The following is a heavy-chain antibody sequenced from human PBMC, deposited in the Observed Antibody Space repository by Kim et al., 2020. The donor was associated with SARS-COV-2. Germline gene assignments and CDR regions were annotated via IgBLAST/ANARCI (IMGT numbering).Heavy chain of an antibody. CDR3: GRDLSGMSDY. J-gene: IGHJ4*02. CDR2: ISDDGRTT. V-gene: IGHV3-74*01. Sequence: GGSLRPSCEASGFIFRSFWMHWVRQVPGEGLVWVARISDDGRTTDYADSVKGRFAISRDDARNTLFLQMNSLRGDDTAVYYCGRDLSGMSDYWGQGTLVT. D-gene: IGHD1-26*01. CDR1: GFIFRSFW.